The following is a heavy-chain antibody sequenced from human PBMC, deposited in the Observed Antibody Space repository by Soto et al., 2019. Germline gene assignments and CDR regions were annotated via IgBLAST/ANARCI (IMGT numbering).Heavy chain of an antibody. J-gene: IGHJ6*03. Sequence: EVQLVESGGGLVQPGGSLRLSCAASGFTVSSNYMSWVRQAPGKGLEWVSVIYSGGSTYYADSVKGRFTISRDNSKKTLYLQMNSLRAEDTAVYYCARVSFSNYYDYYYMDVWGKGTTVTVSS. CDR2: IYSGGST. V-gene: IGHV3-66*01. CDR3: ARVSFSNYYDYYYMDV. D-gene: IGHD4-4*01. CDR1: GFTVSSNY.